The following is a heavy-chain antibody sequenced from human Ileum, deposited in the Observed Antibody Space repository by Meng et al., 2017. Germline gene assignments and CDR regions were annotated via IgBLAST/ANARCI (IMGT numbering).Heavy chain of an antibody. D-gene: IGHD3-22*01. CDR2: IKQDGSEK. J-gene: IGHJ4*02. CDR3: ARGYYYESSGYYVPYDY. Sequence: GGSLRLSCAASGFTFSNYWMSGVRQAPGKGLEWVANIKQDGSEKNHVDSVKGRFTISRDNAKNSLYLQMNSLRAEDTAVYYCARGYYYESSGYYVPYDYWGQGTLVTVSS. CDR1: GFTFSNYW. V-gene: IGHV3-7*01.